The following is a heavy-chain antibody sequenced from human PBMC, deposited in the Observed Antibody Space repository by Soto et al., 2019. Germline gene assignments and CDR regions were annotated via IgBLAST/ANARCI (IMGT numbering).Heavy chain of an antibody. CDR3: ARGDGDYYDGNGYLGRH. CDR1: GFTFSNYW. Sequence: GGSLRLSCAASGFTFSNYWMSWVRQAPGKGLEWVANIKRDGNEKYHVDSVRGRFTISRDNAKNTVYLQMNSLRAEDTAVYYCARGDGDYYDGNGYLGRHWGQGTLVTVSS. D-gene: IGHD3-22*01. J-gene: IGHJ4*02. CDR2: IKRDGNEK. V-gene: IGHV3-7*04.